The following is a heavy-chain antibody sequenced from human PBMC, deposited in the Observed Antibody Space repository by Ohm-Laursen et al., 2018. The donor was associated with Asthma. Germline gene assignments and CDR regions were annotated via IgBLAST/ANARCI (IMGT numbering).Heavy chain of an antibody. CDR1: GGSIHSGGYY. V-gene: IGHV4-61*03. Sequence: SETLSLTCAVSGGSIHSGGYYWSWIRELPGKGLEWIGYVYYSGITNYNPSLKSRITISVDTSKNHFSLRLISATAADTAVYYCARSRRGGTYPLYYGMDVWGQGTTVTVTS. D-gene: IGHD1-26*01. CDR3: ARSRRGGTYPLYYGMDV. J-gene: IGHJ6*02. CDR2: VYYSGIT.